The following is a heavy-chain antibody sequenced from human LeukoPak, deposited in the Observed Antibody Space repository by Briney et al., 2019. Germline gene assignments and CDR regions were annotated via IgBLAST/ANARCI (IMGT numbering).Heavy chain of an antibody. J-gene: IGHJ4*02. CDR2: TRNKANSYTT. Sequence: GGSLRLSCAASGFTFSDHYMDWVRQAPGKGLEWVGRTRNKANSYTTEYAASVKGRFTISRDDSKNSLYLQMNSLKTEDTAVYYCAREIWFGEGFYYWGQGTLVTGSS. D-gene: IGHD3-10*01. CDR1: GFTFSDHY. V-gene: IGHV3-72*01. CDR3: AREIWFGEGFYY.